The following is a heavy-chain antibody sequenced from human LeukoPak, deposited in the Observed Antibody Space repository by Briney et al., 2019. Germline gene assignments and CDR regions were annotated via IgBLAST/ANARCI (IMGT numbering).Heavy chain of an antibody. CDR1: GLTFSFYG. J-gene: IGHJ4*02. CDR3: ARSQRYCSGGTCAHQYFFED. V-gene: IGHV3-33*01. CDR2: IWYDGTNE. D-gene: IGHD2-15*01. Sequence: PGTSLRLSCVASGLTFSFYGMHWVRQAQGKGLEWVSVIWYDGTNEYYADSVKGRFTISRDNSKNRLYLQMNSLRAEDTAVYYCARSQRYCSGGTCAHQYFFEDWGQGTLVTVSS.